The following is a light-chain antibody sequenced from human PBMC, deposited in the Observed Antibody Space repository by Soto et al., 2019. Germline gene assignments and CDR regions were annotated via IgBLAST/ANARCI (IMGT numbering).Light chain of an antibody. Sequence: EIVLTQSPGTLSLSPGERATLSCRASQSVSSSYLAWYQQKPGQAPRLLIYGASSRATGIPDRFSGSGSGTDFTLIISRLEPEDFAVYYCQQYGSSPRTFGPGTKVEIK. V-gene: IGKV3-20*01. J-gene: IGKJ1*01. CDR3: QQYGSSPRT. CDR1: QSVSSSY. CDR2: GAS.